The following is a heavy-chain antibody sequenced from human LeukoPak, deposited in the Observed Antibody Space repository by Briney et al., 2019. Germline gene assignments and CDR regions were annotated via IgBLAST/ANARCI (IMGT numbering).Heavy chain of an antibody. D-gene: IGHD3-10*02. J-gene: IGHJ4*02. V-gene: IGHV1-8*01. CDR1: GYTFTSYD. Sequence: ASVTVSCKASGYTFTSYDINWVRQAPGQGLEWMGWMNPNSGNTDYAQKFQGRVTMTRNTSISTAYMELSSLRSEDTPVYYCARVLLFGSNQPIDYWGQGTLVTVSS. CDR2: MNPNSGNT. CDR3: ARVLLFGSNQPIDY.